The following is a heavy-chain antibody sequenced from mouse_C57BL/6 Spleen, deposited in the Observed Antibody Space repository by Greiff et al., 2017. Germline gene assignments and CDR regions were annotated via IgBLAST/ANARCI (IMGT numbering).Heavy chain of an antibody. Sequence: QFQLQQSGAELVKPGASVKLSCKASGYTFTSYWMHWVKQRPGQGLEWIGMIHPNSGSTNYNEKFKSKATLTVDKSSSTAYMQLSSLTSEDSAVYYCARSAYYDPSYAMDYWGQGTSVTVSS. D-gene: IGHD2-4*01. CDR3: ARSAYYDPSYAMDY. CDR1: GYTFTSYW. CDR2: IHPNSGST. V-gene: IGHV1-64*01. J-gene: IGHJ4*01.